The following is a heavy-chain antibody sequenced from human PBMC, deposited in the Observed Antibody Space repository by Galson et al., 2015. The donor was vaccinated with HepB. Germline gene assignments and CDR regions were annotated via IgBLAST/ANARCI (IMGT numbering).Heavy chain of an antibody. CDR3: AKSPKMGTVTTGDYFDY. CDR1: GFTFSTYG. Sequence: SLRLSCAASGFTFSTYGMHWVRQAPGKGLEWVAVVSYDGSNKFYADSVKGRFTISRDNSQNTLYLQMNRLRPEDTAVYYCAKSPKMGTVTTGDYFDYWGQGTLVTVSS. V-gene: IGHV3-30*18. J-gene: IGHJ4*02. CDR2: VSYDGSNK. D-gene: IGHD4-17*01.